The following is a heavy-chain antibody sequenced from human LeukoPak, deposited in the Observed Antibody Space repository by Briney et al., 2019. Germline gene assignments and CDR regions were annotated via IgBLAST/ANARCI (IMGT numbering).Heavy chain of an antibody. J-gene: IGHJ4*02. D-gene: IGHD1-14*01. CDR1: GFTFSDYY. V-gene: IGHV3-23*01. Sequence: PGGSLRLSCAASGFTFSDYYMTWLRQAPGKGLEWVSAINGRGNSTFYADSLKGQFTISRDNSKSTVYLQMNSLRADDTAVYYCAKERQTGDFFTSDFWGQGTLVTVSS. CDR2: INGRGNST. CDR3: AKERQTGDFFTSDF.